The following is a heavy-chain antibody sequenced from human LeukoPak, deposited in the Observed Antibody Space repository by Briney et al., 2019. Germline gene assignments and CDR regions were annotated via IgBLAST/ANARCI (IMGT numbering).Heavy chain of an antibody. Sequence: GGSLRLSCAASGFTVSSNYMSWVRQAPGKGLEWVSVIYSGGSTYYADSVKGRFTISRDNSKNTLYLQMNSLRAEDTAVYYCARETVRGVFDYWGQGTLVTVSS. CDR2: IYSGGST. CDR3: ARETVRGVFDY. V-gene: IGHV3-53*01. D-gene: IGHD3-10*01. J-gene: IGHJ4*02. CDR1: GFTVSSNY.